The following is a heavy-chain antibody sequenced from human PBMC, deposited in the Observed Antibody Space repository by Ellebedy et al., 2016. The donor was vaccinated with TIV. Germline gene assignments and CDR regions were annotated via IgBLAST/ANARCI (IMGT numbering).Heavy chain of an antibody. CDR2: MWFVGSNK. J-gene: IGHJ4*02. CDR3: ARDMALEGGLDH. CDR1: GFTFSRYG. Sequence: GESLKISCAAPGFTFSRYGLHWVRQAPGKGLEWVAVMWFVGSNKIYIDYVKGRFTISRDNSKDTLYLQMSSLRDEDTAVYYCARDMALEGGLDHWGQGTLVTVSS. V-gene: IGHV3-33*01. D-gene: IGHD1-1*01.